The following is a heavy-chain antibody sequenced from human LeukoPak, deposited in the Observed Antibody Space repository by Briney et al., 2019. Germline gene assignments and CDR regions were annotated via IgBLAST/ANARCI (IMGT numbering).Heavy chain of an antibody. CDR2: ISSSSSYI. V-gene: IGHV3-21*01. CDR1: GFTFNNFW. D-gene: IGHD6-19*01. Sequence: PGGSLRLSCAASGFTFNNFWMTWVRQAPGKGLEWVSSISSSSSYIYYADSVKGRFTISRDNAKNSLYLQMNSLRAEDTAVYYCAREVEQWLVPTCDYWGQGTLVTVSS. CDR3: AREVEQWLVPTCDY. J-gene: IGHJ4*02.